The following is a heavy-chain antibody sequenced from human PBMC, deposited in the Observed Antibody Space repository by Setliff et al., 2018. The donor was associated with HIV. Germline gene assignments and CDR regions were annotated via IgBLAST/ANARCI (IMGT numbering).Heavy chain of an antibody. CDR3: ARHVSVGPTYYYDS. CDR1: GGSINPYY. Sequence: NPSETLSLTCTVSGGSINPYYWIWIRQPPGKRLEWIGFIYYTGSTHYNPSLKSRVSMSLDTSKNQFSLSLSSVTAADTAIYYCARHVSVGPTYYYDSWGQGTLVTVSS. D-gene: IGHD3-3*01. J-gene: IGHJ4*02. V-gene: IGHV4-59*08. CDR2: IYYTGST.